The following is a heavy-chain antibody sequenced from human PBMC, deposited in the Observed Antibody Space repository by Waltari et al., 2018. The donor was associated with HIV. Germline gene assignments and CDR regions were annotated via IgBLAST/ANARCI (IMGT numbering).Heavy chain of an antibody. CDR2: IYYSGST. D-gene: IGHD6-13*01. V-gene: IGHV4-59*01. CDR3: ARDPGYSSDWYVPWYFDL. J-gene: IGHJ2*01. Sequence: QVQLQESGPGLVKPSETLSLTCTVSGGSLSSYSWSWIRQPPGKALEWIGYIYYSGSTNYNPSLKSRVTISVDTSKNQFSLKLSSVTAADTAVYYCARDPGYSSDWYVPWYFDLWGRGTLVTVSS. CDR1: GGSLSSYS.